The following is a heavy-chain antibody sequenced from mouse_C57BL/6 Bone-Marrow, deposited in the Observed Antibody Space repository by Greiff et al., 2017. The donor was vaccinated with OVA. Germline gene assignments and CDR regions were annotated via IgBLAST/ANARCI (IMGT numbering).Heavy chain of an antibody. CDR2: FHPYNDDT. CDR1: GYTFTTYP. V-gene: IGHV1-47*01. D-gene: IGHD2-2*01. CDR3: ARRGWLRQDPWFAY. Sequence: QVHVKQSGAELVKPGASVKMSCKASGYTFTTYPIEWMKQNHGKSLEWIGNFHPYNDDTKYNEKFKGKATLTVEKSSSTVYLELSRLTSDDSAVYYCARRGWLRQDPWFAYWGQGTLVTVSA. J-gene: IGHJ3*01.